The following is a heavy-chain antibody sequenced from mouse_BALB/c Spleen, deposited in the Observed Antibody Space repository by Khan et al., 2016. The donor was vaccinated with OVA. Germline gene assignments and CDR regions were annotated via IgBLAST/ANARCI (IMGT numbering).Heavy chain of an antibody. Sequence: QVQLKESGPGLVAPSQSLSISCTVSGFSLSSYNIHWVRQPPGKGLEWLGMIWGGGGTDYNSTLYSRLNIRKDNSKSQVLLQMNSLQTDDTAIYYCARAYYRYDGYDAMDYWGQGTSVTVSA. CDR2: IWGGGGT. V-gene: IGHV2-6-4*01. CDR1: GFSLSSYN. D-gene: IGHD2-14*01. J-gene: IGHJ4*01. CDR3: ARAYYRYDGYDAMDY.